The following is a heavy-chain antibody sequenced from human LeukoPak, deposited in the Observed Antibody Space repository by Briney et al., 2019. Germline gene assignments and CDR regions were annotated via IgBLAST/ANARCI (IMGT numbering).Heavy chain of an antibody. CDR1: GFTFCNSW. CDR2: IKQDGSEK. V-gene: IGHV3-7*01. CDR3: ARDGLPVAVDY. Sequence: GGSLRLSCAASGFTFCNSWMSWVRQAPGKGLEWVANIKQDGSEKYYVDSVKGRFTISRDNAKNSLYLQMNSLRAEDTAVYYCARDGLPVAVDYWGQGTLVTVSS. D-gene: IGHD2-15*01. J-gene: IGHJ4*02.